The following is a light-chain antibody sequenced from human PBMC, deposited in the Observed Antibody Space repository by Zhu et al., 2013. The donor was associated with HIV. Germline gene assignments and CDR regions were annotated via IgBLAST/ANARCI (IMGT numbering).Light chain of an antibody. V-gene: IGLV1-40*01. CDR2: DDN. J-gene: IGLJ3*02. Sequence: QSVLTQPPSVSGAPGQRVTVSCTGSSSNIGANFDVHWYQQFSGAAPKLLIRDDNIRPSGVPDRFSGSKSGTSASLAITGLQAEDEADYYCQSYDSSLSGSRVFGGGTKLTVL. CDR3: QSYDSSLSGSRV. CDR1: SSNIGANFD.